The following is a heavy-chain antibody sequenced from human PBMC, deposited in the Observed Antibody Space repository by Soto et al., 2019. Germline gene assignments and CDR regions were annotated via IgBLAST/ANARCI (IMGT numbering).Heavy chain of an antibody. CDR3: ARRPSHADYLGVFDY. V-gene: IGHV3-7*03. J-gene: IGHJ4*02. CDR2: IKQDGREK. D-gene: IGHD4-17*01. CDR1: GFTFSTLW. Sequence: GSLRLSCSASGFTFSTLWMTWVRQAPGKGLEWVANIKQDGREKYYVDSVKGRFTISRDNAKNSLFLQMNSLRAEDTAIYYCARRPSHADYLGVFDYWGQGTPVTVS.